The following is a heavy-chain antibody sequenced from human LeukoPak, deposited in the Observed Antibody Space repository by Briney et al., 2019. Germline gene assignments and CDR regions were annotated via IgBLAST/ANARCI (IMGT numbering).Heavy chain of an antibody. V-gene: IGHV3-49*04. CDR3: TRHFGDYAPEYFHH. J-gene: IGHJ1*01. CDR2: IRSKAYREAT. CDR1: GFTFGNYA. D-gene: IGHD4-17*01. Sequence: AGGSLRLSCTASGFTFGNYAMSWVRQAPGKGLEWVGFIRSKAYREATEYAAPVKGRFTISRDDSKSIAYLQMNSLKTEDTAIYYCTRHFGDYAPEYFHHWGQGTLVTVSS.